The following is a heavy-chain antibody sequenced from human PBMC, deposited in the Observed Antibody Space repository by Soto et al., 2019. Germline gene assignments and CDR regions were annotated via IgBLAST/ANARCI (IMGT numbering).Heavy chain of an antibody. CDR1: GGSFSGYY. J-gene: IGHJ4*02. CDR2: INHSGST. D-gene: IGHD2-2*01. CDR3: ARGHAYIVVVPAADYGSGSYYGY. V-gene: IGHV4-34*01. Sequence: SETLSLTCAVYGGSFSGYYWSWIRQPPGKGLEWIGEINHSGSTNYNPSLKSRATISVDTSKNQFSLKLSSVTAADTAVYYCARGHAYIVVVPAADYGSGSYYGYWGQGTLVTVSS.